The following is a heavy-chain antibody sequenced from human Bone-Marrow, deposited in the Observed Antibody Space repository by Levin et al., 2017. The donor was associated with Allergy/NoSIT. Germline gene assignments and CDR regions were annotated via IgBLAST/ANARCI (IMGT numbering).Heavy chain of an antibody. J-gene: IGHJ4*02. CDR2: ISHTGTQT. Sequence: QAGGSLRLSCEASGFTFNDYAVTWVRQAPGKGLEWVSFISHTGTQTYYADSVKGRFTISRDNSKNTLYLQMNSLTDEDTAVYYCARDGAGATGKARLDYWGQGTLVTVSS. CDR1: GFTFNDYA. D-gene: IGHD1-26*01. V-gene: IGHV3-23*01. CDR3: ARDGAGATGKARLDY.